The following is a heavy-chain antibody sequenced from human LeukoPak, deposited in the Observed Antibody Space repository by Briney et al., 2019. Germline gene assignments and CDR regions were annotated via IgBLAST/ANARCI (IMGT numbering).Heavy chain of an antibody. J-gene: IGHJ4*02. CDR2: IYYSGST. D-gene: IGHD6-13*01. CDR1: GGSISSSSYY. Sequence: TSETLSLTCTVSGGSISSSSYYWGWIRQPPGKGLEWIGSIYYSGSTYYNPSLKSRVTISVDTSKNQFSLKLSSVTAADTAVYYCARVWWRSSSWYGREYYFDYWGQGTLVTVSS. CDR3: ARVWWRSSSWYGREYYFDY. V-gene: IGHV4-39*07.